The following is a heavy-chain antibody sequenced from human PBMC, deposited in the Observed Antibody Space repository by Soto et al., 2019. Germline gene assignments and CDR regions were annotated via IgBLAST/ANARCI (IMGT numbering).Heavy chain of an antibody. CDR2: IYPGDSDT. CDR1: GYSFSAYW. V-gene: IGHV5-51*01. J-gene: IGHJ3*02. D-gene: IGHD2-2*01. Sequence: LGESLKISCKGSGYSFSAYWIGWVRQMPGKGLEWMGIIYPGDSDTRYSPSFQGQVTISADKSISTAYLQWSSLKASDTAMYYCARSRNMPLPQGAFDIWGQGTMVTVSS. CDR3: ARSRNMPLPQGAFDI.